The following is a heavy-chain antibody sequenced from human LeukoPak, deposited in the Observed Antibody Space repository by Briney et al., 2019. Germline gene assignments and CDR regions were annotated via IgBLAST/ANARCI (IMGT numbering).Heavy chain of an antibody. CDR1: GGSISSGGYY. CDR2: IYYSGST. D-gene: IGHD5-12*01. J-gene: IGHJ6*03. Sequence: SETLSLTCTVSGGSISSGGYYWSWIRQHPGKGLGWIGYIYYSGSTYYNPSLKSRVTISVDTSKNQFSLKLSSVTAADTAVYYCARIQGAGDIVATNYYYYMDVWGKGTTVTVSS. CDR3: ARIQGAGDIVATNYYYYMDV. V-gene: IGHV4-31*03.